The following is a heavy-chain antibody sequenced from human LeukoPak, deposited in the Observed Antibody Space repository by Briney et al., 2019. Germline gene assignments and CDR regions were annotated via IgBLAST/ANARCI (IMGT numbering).Heavy chain of an antibody. CDR2: ISSSSSYI. Sequence: GGSLRLSCAASGFTFSSYSMNWVRQAPGKGLEWVSSISSSSSYIYYADSVKGRFTISRDNSKNTLYLQMNSLRAEDTAVYYCAREAYSSGWFPDYWGQGTLVTVSS. V-gene: IGHV3-21*01. J-gene: IGHJ4*02. CDR1: GFTFSSYS. CDR3: AREAYSSGWFPDY. D-gene: IGHD6-19*01.